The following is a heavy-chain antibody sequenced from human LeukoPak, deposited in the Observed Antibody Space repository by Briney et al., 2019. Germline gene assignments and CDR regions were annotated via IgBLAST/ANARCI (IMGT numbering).Heavy chain of an antibody. Sequence: GGSLRLSCGASGFTFSTYAMSWVRQAPGKGLEWVSSVSDSGGSTYYADSVKGRFTISRDNSKNTLYLQMNSLRAEDTAVYYCAKMRGQEVAARDYWGQGNLVIVSS. J-gene: IGHJ4*02. V-gene: IGHV3-23*01. CDR2: VSDSGGST. D-gene: IGHD6-19*01. CDR3: AKMRGQEVAARDY. CDR1: GFTFSTYA.